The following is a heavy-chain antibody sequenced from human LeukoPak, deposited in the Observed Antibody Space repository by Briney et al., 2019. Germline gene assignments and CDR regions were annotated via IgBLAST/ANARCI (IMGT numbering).Heavy chain of an antibody. CDR2: ISSSSSYI. Sequence: GGSLRLSCAASGFTFSSYSMNWVRQAPGKGLEWVSSISSSSSYIYYADSVKGRFTISRDNAKNSLYLQMNSLRAEDTAVYYCAKDLHTAMAKGVFDYWGQGTLVTVSS. V-gene: IGHV3-21*01. D-gene: IGHD5-18*01. CDR1: GFTFSSYS. J-gene: IGHJ4*02. CDR3: AKDLHTAMAKGVFDY.